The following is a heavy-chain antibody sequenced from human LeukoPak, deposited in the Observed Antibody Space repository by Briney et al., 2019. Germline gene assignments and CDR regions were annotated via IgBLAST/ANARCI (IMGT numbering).Heavy chain of an antibody. D-gene: IGHD3-10*01. CDR1: GASVTSGAHY. J-gene: IGHJ6*03. CDR3: ARRPNPYASGSIWKTYYYYYMDV. V-gene: IGHV4-34*01. CDR2: INHSGST. Sequence: PSETLSLTCLVSGASVTSGAHYWAWIRQPPGKGLEWIGEINHSGSTNYNPSLKSRVTISVDTSKNQFSLKLSSVTAADTAVYYCARRPNPYASGSIWKTYYYYYMDVWDKGTMVTISS.